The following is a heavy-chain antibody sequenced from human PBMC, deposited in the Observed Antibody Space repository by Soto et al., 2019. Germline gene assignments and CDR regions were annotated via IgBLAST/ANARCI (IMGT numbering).Heavy chain of an antibody. CDR2: ISGSGGST. Sequence: GGSLRLSCAASGFTFSSYAMSWVRQAPGKGLEWVSAISGSGGSTYYADSVKDRFTISRDNSKNTLYLQMNSLRAEDTAVYYCAKDRPDYDFWSGYLSVDYWGQGTLVTVSS. CDR3: AKDRPDYDFWSGYLSVDY. CDR1: GFTFSSYA. J-gene: IGHJ4*02. V-gene: IGHV3-23*01. D-gene: IGHD3-3*01.